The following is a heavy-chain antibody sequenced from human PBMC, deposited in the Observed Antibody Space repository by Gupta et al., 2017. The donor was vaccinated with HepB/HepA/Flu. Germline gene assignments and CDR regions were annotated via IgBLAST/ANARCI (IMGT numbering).Heavy chain of an antibody. V-gene: IGHV3-23*01. CDR3: CKENFEGSGWYTVDS. Sequence: EVQLWAYGGDSVQPGGSLSLSCAASAIRFSDYGMSWVRQAPGMGLEWVSAINSGSRTFYTACVKGRFAISSDNSNNTLYLQMTSMGIEDTAVDYCCKENFEGSGWYTVDSGGQGTLVIVSS. CDR1: AIRFSDYG. D-gene: IGHD6-19*01. CDR2: INSGSRT. J-gene: IGHJ4*02.